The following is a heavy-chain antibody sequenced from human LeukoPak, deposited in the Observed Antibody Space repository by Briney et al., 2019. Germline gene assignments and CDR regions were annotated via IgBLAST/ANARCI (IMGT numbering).Heavy chain of an antibody. J-gene: IGHJ4*02. CDR1: GGSISSYY. V-gene: IGHV4-59*01. Sequence: SETLSLTCTVSGGSISSYYWSWIRQPPGKGLEWIGYIYYSGSTNYNPYLKSRVTISVDTSKNQFSLKLSSVTAADTAVYYCARGTVVVDYWGQGTLVTVSS. CDR3: ARGTVVVDY. CDR2: IYYSGST. D-gene: IGHD2-15*01.